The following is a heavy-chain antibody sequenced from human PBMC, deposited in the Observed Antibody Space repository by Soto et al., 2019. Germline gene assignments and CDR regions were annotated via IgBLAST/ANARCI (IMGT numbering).Heavy chain of an antibody. Sequence: QVQLVESGGGVVQPGRSLRLSCAASGFTFSSYGMHWVRQAPGKGLEWGAVISYDGSNKYYADSVKGRFTISRDNSKNSLYLQMSSLRAEDMAVYYCAKDPSWKAFYYYYGMDVWGQGTTVTVSS. V-gene: IGHV3-30*18. CDR1: GFTFSSYG. CDR3: AKDPSWKAFYYYYGMDV. CDR2: ISYDGSNK. D-gene: IGHD1-1*01. J-gene: IGHJ6*02.